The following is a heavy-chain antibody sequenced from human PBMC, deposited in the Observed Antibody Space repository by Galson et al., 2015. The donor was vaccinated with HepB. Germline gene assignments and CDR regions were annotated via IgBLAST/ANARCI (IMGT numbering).Heavy chain of an antibody. CDR2: IYSGGTT. V-gene: IGHV3-53*01. D-gene: IGHD5-18*01. Sequence: SLRLSCAASGFTVINSYMTWVRQAPGKGLEWVSLIYSGGTTFYVDSVKGRFTMSRDNAKNSLYLQMNSLRVEDTAVYYCACGRQPWFWGQGTLVTVSS. CDR1: GFTVINSY. CDR3: ACGRQPWF. J-gene: IGHJ4*02.